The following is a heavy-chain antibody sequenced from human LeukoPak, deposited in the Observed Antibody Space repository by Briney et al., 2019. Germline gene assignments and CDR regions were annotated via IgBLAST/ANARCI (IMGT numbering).Heavy chain of an antibody. J-gene: IGHJ5*02. CDR1: GYTFTIYD. D-gene: IGHD3-16*02. CDR3: ARGVNRRSNNNWFDP. V-gene: IGHV1-8*01. CDR2: MNPNSGNT. Sequence: ASVKVSCKASGYTFTIYDINWVRQATGQGLEWMGWMNPNSGNTGYAQKFQGRVTMTRNTSISTAYMELSSLRSEDTALYYCARGVNRRSNNNWFDPWGQGTLVTVSS.